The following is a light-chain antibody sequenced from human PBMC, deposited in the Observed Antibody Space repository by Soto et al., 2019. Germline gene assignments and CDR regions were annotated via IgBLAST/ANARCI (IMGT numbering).Light chain of an antibody. V-gene: IGLV1-44*01. CDR3: EAWDDSMNGPNWV. J-gene: IGLJ3*02. Sequence: QSVLTQPPSASGTPGQRVTISCSGSSSNIGSNTVNWYQQLPGTAPKRLIYSNNQRPSGVPDRFSGSKSGTSASLAISGLQSEDEADYYCEAWDDSMNGPNWVFGGGTKLTVL. CDR1: SSNIGSNT. CDR2: SNN.